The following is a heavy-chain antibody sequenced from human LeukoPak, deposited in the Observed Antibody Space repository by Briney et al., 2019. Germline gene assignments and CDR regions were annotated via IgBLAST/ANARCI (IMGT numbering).Heavy chain of an antibody. V-gene: IGHV3-53*01. D-gene: IGHD6-13*01. CDR3: ARVRDGRAAGHFDY. CDR2: IYSGGST. J-gene: IGHJ4*02. CDR1: GFTVSSNY. Sequence: GGSLRLSCAASGFTVSSNYMSWVRQVPGKGLEWVSVIYSGGSTYYADSVKGRFTISRDNSKNTLYLQMNSLRAEDTAVYYCARVRDGRAAGHFDYWGQGTLVTVSS.